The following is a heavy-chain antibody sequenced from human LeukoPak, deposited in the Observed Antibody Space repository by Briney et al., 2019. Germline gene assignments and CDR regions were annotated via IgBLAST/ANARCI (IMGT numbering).Heavy chain of an antibody. V-gene: IGHV4-30-2*01. Sequence: SETLSLTCAVSSVSISSGDYSWSWLRQPPGKGLEWIGYIYHTGTTYYNPSLKGRGTISLDRSKNQFSLKLTSVTAADTAVYYCAGDFGSGSYRFDYWGQGTLVTVSS. D-gene: IGHD3-10*01. CDR2: IYHTGTT. J-gene: IGHJ4*02. CDR1: SVSISSGDYS. CDR3: AGDFGSGSYRFDY.